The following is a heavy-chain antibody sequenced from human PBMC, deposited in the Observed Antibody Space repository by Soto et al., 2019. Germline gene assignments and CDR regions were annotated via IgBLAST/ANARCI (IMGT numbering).Heavy chain of an antibody. CDR2: ISASGGTT. CDR1: GFTFSTHA. J-gene: IGHJ5*02. Sequence: EVQLLESGGGLVQPGGSLRLSCTASGFTFSTHAMNWVRQAAGKGLEWVSAISASGGTTYYADSVKGRFTISRDNSKNTLYLQMSSLRAEDTAVYYCAKDQSWNPNWFDPWGQGTLVTVSS. CDR3: AKDQSWNPNWFDP. D-gene: IGHD1-1*01. V-gene: IGHV3-23*01.